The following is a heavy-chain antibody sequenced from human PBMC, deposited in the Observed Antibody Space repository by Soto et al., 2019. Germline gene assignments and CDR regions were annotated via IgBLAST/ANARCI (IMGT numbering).Heavy chain of an antibody. V-gene: IGHV1-2*02. Sequence: ASVKVSCKASGYTFTGHYIHWVRQAPEQGPEWMGEIGPESGATRYAQKFQGRVTMTMDMSITTVYMELSNLSPDDTAVDYCGRGRSGQVVVFYWAQGTPVTVSS. CDR2: IGPESGAT. D-gene: IGHD3-16*02. J-gene: IGHJ4*02. CDR3: GRGRSGQVVVFY. CDR1: GYTFTGHY.